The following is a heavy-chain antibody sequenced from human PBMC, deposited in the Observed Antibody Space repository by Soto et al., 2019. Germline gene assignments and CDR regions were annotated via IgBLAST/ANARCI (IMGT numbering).Heavy chain of an antibody. CDR3: ARIGTLDLIDDY. Sequence: QVQLVQSGAEVKKPGSSVKVSCKASGGTFRSYVTSWVRQAPGQGLEWLGGIIPMYGTTYYAQTFQGRVTISEDEATSTAFMELSSLRSEDTAVYYCARIGTLDLIDDYWGQGPLVTVSS. CDR2: IIPMYGTT. V-gene: IGHV1-69*12. CDR1: GGTFRSYV. D-gene: IGHD3-9*01. J-gene: IGHJ4*02.